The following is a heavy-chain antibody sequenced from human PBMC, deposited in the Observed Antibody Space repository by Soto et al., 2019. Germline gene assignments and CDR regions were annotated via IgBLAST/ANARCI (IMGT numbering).Heavy chain of an antibody. J-gene: IGHJ5*02. CDR1: GGSISSSSYY. CDR2: IYYSGST. Sequence: SETLSLTCTVSGGSISSSSYYWGWIRQPPGKGLEWIGSIYYSGSTYYNPSLKSRVTISVDKSKNQFSLKLSSVTAADTAVYYCARHVNLVVVPAAPNWFDPWGQGTLVTVSS. CDR3: ARHVNLVVVPAAPNWFDP. V-gene: IGHV4-39*01. D-gene: IGHD2-2*01.